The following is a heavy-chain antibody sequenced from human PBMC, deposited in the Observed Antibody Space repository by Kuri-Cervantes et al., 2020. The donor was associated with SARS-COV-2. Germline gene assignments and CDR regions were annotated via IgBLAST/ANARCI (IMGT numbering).Heavy chain of an antibody. CDR1: GFTFSSYA. D-gene: IGHD3-10*01. CDR2: ISGSGSNT. CDR3: TKVELANGDDNEKFDC. Sequence: GESLKISCAASGFTFSSYAMSWVRQAPGKGLQWVSAISGSGSNTYYADSVKGRFTISRDNSKNTLYLQMNSLRAEDTAVYYCTKVELANGDDNEKFDCWGQGTPVTVSS. J-gene: IGHJ4*02. V-gene: IGHV3-23*01.